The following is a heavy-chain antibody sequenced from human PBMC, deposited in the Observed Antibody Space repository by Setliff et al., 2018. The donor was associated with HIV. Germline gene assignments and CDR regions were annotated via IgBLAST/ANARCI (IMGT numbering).Heavy chain of an antibody. D-gene: IGHD3-22*01. CDR1: GGTFSSYA. V-gene: IGHV1-69*13. J-gene: IGHJ6*02. Sequence: SVKASCKASGGTFSSYAISWVRQAPGQGLEWMGGIILLFGTPNYAQKFQGRVTITADESTSTAYMELSSLRSEDTAVYYCARDLYYYDSSGYYPGNYYGMDVWGQGTTVTVSS. CDR3: ARDLYYYDSSGYYPGNYYGMDV. CDR2: IILLFGTP.